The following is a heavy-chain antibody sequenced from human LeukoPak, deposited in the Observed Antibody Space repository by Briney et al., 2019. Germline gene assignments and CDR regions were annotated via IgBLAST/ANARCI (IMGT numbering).Heavy chain of an antibody. D-gene: IGHD3-22*01. CDR1: GGFISSYY. CDR2: IYYSGST. V-gene: IGHV4-59*01. Sequence: PSETLSLTCTVSGGFISSYYWSWIRQPPGKGLEWIGYIYYSGSTNYNPSLKSRVTISVDTSKNQFSLKLSSVTAADTAVYYCARGSITMIVAWGQGTLVTVSS. J-gene: IGHJ5*02. CDR3: ARGSITMIVA.